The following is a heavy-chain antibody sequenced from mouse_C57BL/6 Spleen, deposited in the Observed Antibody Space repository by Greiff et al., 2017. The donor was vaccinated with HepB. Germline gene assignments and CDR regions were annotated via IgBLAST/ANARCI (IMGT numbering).Heavy chain of an antibody. CDR3: ARYYYGSSYDYFDY. CDR1: GYTFTSYW. D-gene: IGHD1-1*01. Sequence: QVQLQQPGAELVKPGASVKMSCKASGYTFTSYWITWVKQRPGQGLEWIGDIYPGSGSTNYNEKFKSKATLTVDTSSSTAYMQLSSLTSEDSAVYYSARYYYGSSYDYFDYWGQGTTLTVSS. J-gene: IGHJ2*01. CDR2: IYPGSGST. V-gene: IGHV1-55*01.